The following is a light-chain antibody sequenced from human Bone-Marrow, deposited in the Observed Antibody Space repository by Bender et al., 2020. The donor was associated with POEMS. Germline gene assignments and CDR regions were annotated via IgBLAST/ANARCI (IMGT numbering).Light chain of an antibody. CDR2: EDN. V-gene: IGLV3-1*01. J-gene: IGLJ2*01. CDR3: QSYDTRLSGVV. CDR1: QLGDQY. Sequence: SYGLTQPPSVSVSPGHTANITCSGDQLGDQYASWYQLKPGQSPVLVIYEDNKRPSGIPERFSGSNSGNTATLTISGTQAMDESDYYCQSYDTRLSGVVFGGGTRLTVL.